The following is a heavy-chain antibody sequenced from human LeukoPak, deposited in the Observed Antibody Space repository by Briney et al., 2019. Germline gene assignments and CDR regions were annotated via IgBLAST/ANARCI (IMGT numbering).Heavy chain of an antibody. CDR2: IYYTGST. J-gene: IGHJ4*02. V-gene: IGHV4-39*01. Sequence: SETLSLTCSVSGGSISGSGYYWAWIRQPPGKGLEWIGSIYYTGSTHYNSSLKSRVTMSVDTSKNQFSLKLSSVTAADTAVYYCARARFYPPTYYFDYWGQGTLVTVSS. D-gene: IGHD3-16*01. CDR3: ARARFYPPTYYFDY. CDR1: GGSISGSGYY.